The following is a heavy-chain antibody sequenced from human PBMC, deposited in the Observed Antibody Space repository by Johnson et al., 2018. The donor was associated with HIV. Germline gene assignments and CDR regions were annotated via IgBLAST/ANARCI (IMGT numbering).Heavy chain of an antibody. D-gene: IGHD2-2*01. CDR2: ISGSGGST. V-gene: IGHV3-23*04. Sequence: VQLVESGGGVVQPGGSLRLSCAASGFTVSNKYMSWVRQAPGKGLEWVSAISGSGGSTYYADSVKGRFTISRDNSKNTLYLQMNSLRAEDTAVYYCAKDLHGYQLRDDAFDSWGQGTMVTVSS. CDR1: GFTVSNKY. J-gene: IGHJ3*02. CDR3: AKDLHGYQLRDDAFDS.